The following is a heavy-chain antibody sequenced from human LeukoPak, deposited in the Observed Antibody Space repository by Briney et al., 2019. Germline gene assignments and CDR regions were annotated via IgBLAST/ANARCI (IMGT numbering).Heavy chain of an antibody. D-gene: IGHD6-19*01. Sequence: SETLSLTCTVSGVSISISSYFWGWIRQPPGKGLEWIGSIYYSGSTYYNPSLKSRVTISVDTSKNQFSLKLSSVTAADTAVYYCARQPTRLAYFDYWGQGTLVTVSS. CDR1: GVSISISSYF. CDR2: IYYSGST. J-gene: IGHJ4*02. V-gene: IGHV4-39*01. CDR3: ARQPTRLAYFDY.